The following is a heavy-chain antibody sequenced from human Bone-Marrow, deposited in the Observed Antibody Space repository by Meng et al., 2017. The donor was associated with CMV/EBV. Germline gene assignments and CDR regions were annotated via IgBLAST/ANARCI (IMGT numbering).Heavy chain of an antibody. Sequence: ASVQVSCKASGGTFSSYAISWVRQAPGQGLEWMGWINPNSGNTGYAQKFQGRVTMTRNTSISKAYLELSSLRSEDTAVYYCARGLTDSSGWYYYYYYGMDVWGQGTTVTVSS. D-gene: IGHD6-19*01. CDR1: GGTFSSYA. CDR3: ARGLTDSSGWYYYYYYGMDV. J-gene: IGHJ6*02. V-gene: IGHV1-8*02. CDR2: INPNSGNT.